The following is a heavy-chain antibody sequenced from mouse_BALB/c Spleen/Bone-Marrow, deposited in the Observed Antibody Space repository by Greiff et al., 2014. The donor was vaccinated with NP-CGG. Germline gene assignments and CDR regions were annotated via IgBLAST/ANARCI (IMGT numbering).Heavy chain of an antibody. CDR3: AFGNYDFDY. D-gene: IGHD2-1*01. V-gene: IGHV1-80*01. CDR1: GYAFSSYW. CDR2: IYPGDGDT. J-gene: IGHJ2*01. Sequence: QVHVKQSGAELVRPGSSVEISCKASGYAFSSYWMNWVKQRPGQGLEWIGQIYPGDGDTNYSGKFKGKATLTADESSSTAYMQLSSITSEDSAVYFCAFGNYDFDYWGRGTALTVSS.